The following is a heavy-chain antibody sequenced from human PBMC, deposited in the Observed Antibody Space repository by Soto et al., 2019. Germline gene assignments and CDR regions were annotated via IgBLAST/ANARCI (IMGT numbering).Heavy chain of an antibody. CDR3: AKEYGSTWIDH. CDR1: GFTFSTYG. Sequence: GGSLRLSCAASGFTFSTYGMHWVRQAPGKGLEWVAAMSYDGTKQYYVDSVKGRFTISRDNSRNTLFLQVNSLRDEDTAVYYCAKEYGSTWIDHWGHGTLVTVSS. D-gene: IGHD6-13*01. CDR2: MSYDGTKQ. V-gene: IGHV3-30*18. J-gene: IGHJ4*01.